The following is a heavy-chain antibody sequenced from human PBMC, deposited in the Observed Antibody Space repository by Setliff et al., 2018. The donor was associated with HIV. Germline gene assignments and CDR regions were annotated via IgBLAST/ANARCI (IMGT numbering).Heavy chain of an antibody. CDR3: ATEGPSETPDAFDI. CDR1: GFTFSSYE. CDR2: ISSSGYTM. V-gene: IGHV3-48*03. J-gene: IGHJ3*02. Sequence: PGGSLRLSCVGSGFTFSSYEMSWVRQAPGKGLEWVSYISSSGYTMYSVDSVKGRFTISRDNAKKSVYLQMSSLRAEDTAVYYCATEGPSETPDAFDIWGQGTMVTVSS.